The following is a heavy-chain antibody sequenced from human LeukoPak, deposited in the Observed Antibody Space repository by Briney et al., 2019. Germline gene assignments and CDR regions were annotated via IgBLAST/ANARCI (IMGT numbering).Heavy chain of an antibody. CDR1: GGSISSSSYY. D-gene: IGHD2-15*01. CDR2: IYYSGST. CDR3: ARDRDIVVVVAATEAAFDI. J-gene: IGHJ3*02. Sequence: SQTLSLTCTVSGGSISSSSYYWGWIRQPPGKGLEWIGSIYYSGSTYYNPSLKSRVTISVDTSKNQFSLKLSSVAAADTAVYYCARDRDIVVVVAATEAAFDIWGQGTMVTVSS. V-gene: IGHV4-39*07.